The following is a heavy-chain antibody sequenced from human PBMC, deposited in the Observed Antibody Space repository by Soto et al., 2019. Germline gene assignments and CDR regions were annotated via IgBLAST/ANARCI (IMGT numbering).Heavy chain of an antibody. J-gene: IGHJ4*02. Sequence: GGSLRLSXAASGFTFSAYSMSWVRQAPGKGLEWVSSITSRSDYIYYADSLKGRFTISRDDAKNSLYLQMHSLRAEDTAFYYCARVDGYTYPNDYWGQGTLVTVSS. CDR2: ITSRSDYI. CDR3: ARVDGYTYPNDY. D-gene: IGHD5-12*01. CDR1: GFTFSAYS. V-gene: IGHV3-21*01.